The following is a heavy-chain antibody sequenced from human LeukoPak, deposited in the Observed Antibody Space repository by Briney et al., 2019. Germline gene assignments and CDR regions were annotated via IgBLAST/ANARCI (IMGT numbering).Heavy chain of an antibody. CDR1: GFTVSSNY. J-gene: IGHJ4*02. CDR3: ARVRPGGIAVAGTMYY. Sequence: GGSLRLSCAASGFTVSSNYMSWVRQAPGKGLEWVSVIYSGGSTYYADSVKDRFTISRDNSKNTLYLQMNSLRAEDTAVDYCARVRPGGIAVAGTMYYWGQGTLVTVSS. D-gene: IGHD6-19*01. CDR2: IYSGGST. V-gene: IGHV3-66*02.